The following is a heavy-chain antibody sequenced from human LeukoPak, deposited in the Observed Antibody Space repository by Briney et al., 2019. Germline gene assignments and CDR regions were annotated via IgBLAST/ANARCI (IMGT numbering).Heavy chain of an antibody. V-gene: IGHV3-21*01. J-gene: IGHJ4*02. Sequence: GGSLRLSCAASGFTFTSYSMNWVRQAPGKGLEWVSITRSSNSHIYYADSVKGRFTISRDKAKKSLYLQMNSLRAEDTAVYYCARGEGPSTLDYWGQGTLVTVSS. D-gene: IGHD3-3*02. CDR1: GFTFTSYS. CDR3: ARGEGPSTLDY. CDR2: TRSSNSHI.